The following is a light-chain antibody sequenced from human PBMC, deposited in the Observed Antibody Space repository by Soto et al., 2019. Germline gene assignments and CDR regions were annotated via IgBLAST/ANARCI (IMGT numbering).Light chain of an antibody. CDR3: CSYAGSSTPFV. CDR2: EGS. V-gene: IGLV2-23*01. Sequence: VLTQPASVSGSPGQSITISCTGTSSDVGSYNLVSWYQQHPGKAPRLMIYEGSKRPSGVSNRFSGSKSGNTASLTISVLQAEDEADYYCCSYAGSSTPFVFGTGTKVTVL. J-gene: IGLJ1*01. CDR1: SSDVGSYNL.